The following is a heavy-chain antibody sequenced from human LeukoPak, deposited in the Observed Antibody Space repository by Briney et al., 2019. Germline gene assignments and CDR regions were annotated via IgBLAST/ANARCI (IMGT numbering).Heavy chain of an antibody. CDR1: GYTFSSGYY. V-gene: IGHV1-2*02. CDR3: ARGAYYNFWSGFYYSPHLDY. D-gene: IGHD3-3*01. Sequence: ASVKVSCKASGYTFSSGYYLHWVRQAPGQGLEWMGWTNPNNGDTNYAQKFQGRVTMTRDTSISTAYMELSRLRSDDAAVYFCARGAYYNFWSGFYYSPHLDYWGQGTLVTVSS. CDR2: TNPNNGDT. J-gene: IGHJ4*02.